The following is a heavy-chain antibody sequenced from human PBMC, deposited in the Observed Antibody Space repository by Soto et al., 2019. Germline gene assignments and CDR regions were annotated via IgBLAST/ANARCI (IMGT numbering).Heavy chain of an antibody. Sequence: APVKVSCKASGYTFTTYVFNWDRQAPRQGLARMGWLNPKSGTTGPAQKFQGRVTMNRDSSISTVYMELSSLRSEDTAVYYCARVAGSPDYWGQGNLVTSPQ. D-gene: IGHD1-26*01. CDR2: LNPKSGTT. CDR3: ARVAGSPDY. J-gene: IGHJ4*02. CDR1: GYTFTTYV. V-gene: IGHV1-8*01.